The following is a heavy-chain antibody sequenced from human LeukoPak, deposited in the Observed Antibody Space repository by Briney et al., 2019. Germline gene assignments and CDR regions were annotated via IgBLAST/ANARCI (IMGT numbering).Heavy chain of an antibody. V-gene: IGHV4-39*01. CDR3: ARMNYRPLFDY. Sequence: PSETLSLTCTVSGGSISSSSYYWGWIRQPPEKGLEWIGSIYYSGSTYYNPSLKSRVTISVDTSKNQFSLKLSSVTAADTAVYCCARMNYRPLFDYWGQGTLVTVSS. D-gene: IGHD1-7*01. J-gene: IGHJ4*02. CDR2: IYYSGST. CDR1: GGSISSSSYY.